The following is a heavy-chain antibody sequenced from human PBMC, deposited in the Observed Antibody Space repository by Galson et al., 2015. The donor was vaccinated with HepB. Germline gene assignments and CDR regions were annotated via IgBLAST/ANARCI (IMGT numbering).Heavy chain of an antibody. CDR1: GYIFPAYY. Sequence: SVKVSCKASGYIFPAYYIHWVRQAPGQGLEWMGYINTNTGVTNYAQKFQDRVSLTRDTSISPAYMEVNSLRFDDTATYYCARGKPYYDYNWERYRDYYGLDFWGQGTTVSVSS. D-gene: IGHD3-16*02. V-gene: IGHV1-2*02. CDR3: ARGKPYYDYNWERYRDYYGLDF. J-gene: IGHJ6*02. CDR2: INTNTGVT.